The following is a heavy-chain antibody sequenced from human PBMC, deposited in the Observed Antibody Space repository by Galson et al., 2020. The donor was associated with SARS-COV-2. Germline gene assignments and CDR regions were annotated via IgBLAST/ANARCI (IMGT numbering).Heavy chain of an antibody. J-gene: IGHJ6*02. CDR3: ARDQEALGYFYYGMDV. D-gene: IGHD3-16*01. Sequence: SETLSLTCTVSGGSISSISYYWGWIRQPPGKGLEWIGNLYYSGDSYYNPSLKTRVTISVDTSKNQFSLKLNSVTAADTAVYYCARDQEALGYFYYGMDVWGQGTTVTVSS. CDR2: LYYSGDS. CDR1: GGSISSISYY. V-gene: IGHV4-39*07.